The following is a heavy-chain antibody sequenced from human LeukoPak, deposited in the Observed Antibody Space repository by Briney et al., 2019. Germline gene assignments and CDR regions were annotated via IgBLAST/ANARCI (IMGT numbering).Heavy chain of an antibody. CDR2: ISGSGSST. CDR3: AKDGRPNDVVVTVTLDY. J-gene: IGHJ4*02. Sequence: GGSLRLSCAAPGFTFSSYAMSWVRQAPGKGLEWVSGISGSGSSTYYADTVKGRFTISRDKSKNTLYLQMSSLRADDTAVYYCAKDGRPNDVVVTVTLDYWGQGTLVTVSS. V-gene: IGHV3-23*01. CDR1: GFTFSSYA. D-gene: IGHD2-21*02.